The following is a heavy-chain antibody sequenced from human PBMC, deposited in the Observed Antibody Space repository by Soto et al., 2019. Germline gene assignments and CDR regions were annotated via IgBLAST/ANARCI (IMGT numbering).Heavy chain of an antibody. CDR2: INPSGGST. Sequence: QVQLVQSGAEVKKPGASVKVSCKASGYTFTSYYMHWVRQAPGQGLEWMGIINPSGGSTSYAQKFPGRVTMTRDTSTSTVYMELSSLRSEDTAVYYCATDHYDILTGFDYWGQGTLVTVSS. V-gene: IGHV1-46*01. CDR1: GYTFTSYY. CDR3: ATDHYDILTGFDY. J-gene: IGHJ4*02. D-gene: IGHD3-9*01.